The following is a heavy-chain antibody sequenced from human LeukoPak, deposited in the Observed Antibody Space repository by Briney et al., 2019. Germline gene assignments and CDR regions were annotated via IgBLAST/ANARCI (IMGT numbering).Heavy chain of an antibody. CDR1: GGSISSYY. Sequence: KPSETLSLTCTVSGGSISSYYWSWIRQPPGKGLEWIGYIYYSGSTNYNPSLKSRVTISVDTSKNQFSLKLSSVTAADTAVYYCARLAIGATGLYFDYWGQGTLVTVSS. CDR2: IYYSGST. D-gene: IGHD2-21*01. CDR3: ARLAIGATGLYFDY. J-gene: IGHJ4*02. V-gene: IGHV4-59*08.